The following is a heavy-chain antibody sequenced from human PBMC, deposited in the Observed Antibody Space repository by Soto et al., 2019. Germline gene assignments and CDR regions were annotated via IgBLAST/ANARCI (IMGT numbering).Heavy chain of an antibody. Sequence: ASVKVSCKASGYTFTSYAMRWVRQAPGQRLEWMGWINAGNGNTKYSQKFQGRVTITRDTSASTAYMELSSLRSEDTAVYYCARRRRLDWFDPWGQGTLVTVSS. D-gene: IGHD3-9*01. CDR3: ARRRRLDWFDP. CDR2: INAGNGNT. V-gene: IGHV1-3*01. J-gene: IGHJ5*02. CDR1: GYTFTSYA.